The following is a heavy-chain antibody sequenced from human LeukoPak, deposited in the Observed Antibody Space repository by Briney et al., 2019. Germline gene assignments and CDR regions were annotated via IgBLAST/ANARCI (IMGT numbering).Heavy chain of an antibody. CDR2: IYFSGGT. Sequence: SETLSLTCTVSGGSISSSSYYWGWIRQPPVKGLEWIGSIYFSGGTYYNASLKSRVTISVDTSKNQFSLKLSSVTAADTAVYYCARQTGSGLFSLPGGQGTLVTVSS. D-gene: IGHD3-10*01. CDR3: ARQTGSGLFSLP. J-gene: IGHJ4*02. CDR1: GGSISSSSYY. V-gene: IGHV4-39*01.